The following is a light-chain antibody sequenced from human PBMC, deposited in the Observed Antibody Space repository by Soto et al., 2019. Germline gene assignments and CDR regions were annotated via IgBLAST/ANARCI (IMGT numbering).Light chain of an antibody. CDR2: EVT. CDR3: SSHTSSTYWV. J-gene: IGLJ3*02. Sequence: QSVLTQPASVSGSPGQSITISCSGTTSDIGRYNFVSWYQQHPGKVPKLIIYEVTVRPSGLSNRFSASKSGTTASLTISGLQDEDEAVYYCSSHTSSTYWVFGGGTKLTVL. CDR1: TSDIGRYNF. V-gene: IGLV2-14*01.